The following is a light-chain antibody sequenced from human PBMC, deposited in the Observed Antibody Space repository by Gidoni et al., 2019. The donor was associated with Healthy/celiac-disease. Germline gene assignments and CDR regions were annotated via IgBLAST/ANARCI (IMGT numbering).Light chain of an antibody. V-gene: IGKV1-33*01. CDR2: DVS. J-gene: IGKJ4*01. CDR1: QAIRNN. Sequence: DIQLTPSPSSLSASVGDRVTITCQATQAIRNNLNWYQYKPGKSPHLLIYDVSKLERGVPSRFSGSGSGTDFTFTISDLQPEDVATYYCQHYDSLPVTFGGGTKVEIE. CDR3: QHYDSLPVT.